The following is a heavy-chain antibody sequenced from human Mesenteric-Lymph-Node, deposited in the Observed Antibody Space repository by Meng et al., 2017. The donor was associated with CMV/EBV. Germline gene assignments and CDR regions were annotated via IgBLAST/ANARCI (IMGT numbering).Heavy chain of an antibody. CDR1: GGSISSSWHY. CDR2: IFYSGSA. CDR3: ARDTLTYSYGPGWIDP. J-gene: IGHJ5*02. V-gene: IGHV4-39*02. Sequence: LTLADSGPRLVKPSETLSLNCPASGGSISSSWHYWGWIRQPPGKGLEWIGSIFYSGSAHYNPALESRVTISIDKSKNEFFLNLGSVTAADTAMYFCARDTLTYSYGPGWIDPWGQGTLVTVSS. D-gene: IGHD3-10*01.